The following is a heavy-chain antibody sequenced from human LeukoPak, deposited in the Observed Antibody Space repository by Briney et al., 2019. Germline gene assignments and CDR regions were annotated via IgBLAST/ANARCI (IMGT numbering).Heavy chain of an antibody. Sequence: PGGSLRLSCAASGFTFSSYAMSWVRQAPGKGLEWVSAISRSGRSTYYADPVKGRFTISRDNSKNTLYLQMNSLRAEDTAVYYCASEGPHYYDSSGYYYLRFAYWGQGTLVTVSS. J-gene: IGHJ4*02. V-gene: IGHV3-23*01. D-gene: IGHD3-22*01. CDR1: GFTFSSYA. CDR3: ASEGPHYYDSSGYYYLRFAY. CDR2: ISRSGRST.